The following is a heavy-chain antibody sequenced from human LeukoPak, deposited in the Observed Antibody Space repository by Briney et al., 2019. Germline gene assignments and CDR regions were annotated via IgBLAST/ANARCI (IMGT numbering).Heavy chain of an antibody. D-gene: IGHD3-10*01. V-gene: IGHV1-46*01. CDR2: INPSGGST. J-gene: IGHJ6*02. Sequence: ASVKVSCKASGYTFTTYYMHWVRQAPGQGLEWMGIINPSGGSTTYAQKFQGRVTVTRDTSTSTVYMEVSSLRSEDTAVYYCARDRHGSGTYNYYGMDVWGQGTTVTVSS. CDR3: ARDRHGSGTYNYYGMDV. CDR1: GYTFTTYY.